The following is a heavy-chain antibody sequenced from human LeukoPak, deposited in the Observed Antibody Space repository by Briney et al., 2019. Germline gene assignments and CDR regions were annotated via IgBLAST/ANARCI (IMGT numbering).Heavy chain of an antibody. Sequence: PSETLSLTCTVSGGSLSRYYWNWIRQPPGKGLEWIGYIYYSGSTNYNPSLKSRVTISVDTSKNQFSLKLSSVTAADTAVYYCARDGYDSVYFDYWGQGTLVTVSS. D-gene: IGHD5-12*01. CDR1: GGSLSRYY. V-gene: IGHV4-59*12. CDR2: IYYSGST. J-gene: IGHJ4*02. CDR3: ARDGYDSVYFDY.